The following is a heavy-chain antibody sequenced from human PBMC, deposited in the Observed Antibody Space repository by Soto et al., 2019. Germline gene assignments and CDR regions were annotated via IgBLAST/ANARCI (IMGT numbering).Heavy chain of an antibody. V-gene: IGHV2-70*04. CDR3: ARFLSVRDLSGFSPSSYYGMDV. D-gene: IGHD3-22*01. CDR2: IDWDDDK. CDR1: GFSLTTSGMS. Sequence: SGPTLVNPTQTLTLTCTFSGFSLTTSGMSVTWVRQSPGKALEWLAYIDWDDDKFYSTSLKTRLTISKDTSKSQVVLTLTNMDPVDTATYYCARFLSVRDLSGFSPSSYYGMDVWGQGTTVTLSS. J-gene: IGHJ6*02.